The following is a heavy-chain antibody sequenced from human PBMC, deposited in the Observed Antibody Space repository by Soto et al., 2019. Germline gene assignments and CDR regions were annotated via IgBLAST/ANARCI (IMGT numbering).Heavy chain of an antibody. CDR3: ARSSRMYYDFWSGYYCPYYFDY. CDR2: IYYSGST. Sequence: TWSVAWGTIGDVGYCWSRKRKHPGKGLEWIGYIYYSGSTYYNPSLKSRVTISVDTSKNQFSLKLSSVTAADTAVYYCARSSRMYYDFWSGYYCPYYFDYWGQGTLVTVSS. V-gene: IGHV4-31*02. CDR1: WGTIGDVGYC. D-gene: IGHD3-3*01. J-gene: IGHJ4*02.